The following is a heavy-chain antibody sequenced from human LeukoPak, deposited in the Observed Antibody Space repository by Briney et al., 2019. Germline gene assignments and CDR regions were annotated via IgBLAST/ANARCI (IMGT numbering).Heavy chain of an antibody. D-gene: IGHD3-10*01. V-gene: IGHV3-13*01. CDR2: IGTYDDT. CDR1: GFTFRSYN. Sequence: GGSLRLSCAASGFTFRSYNMHWVRQTTGKGLEWVSSIGTYDDTFYSNSVKGRFTILRDNAQDSLYLQMNSLRPGDTAVYYCVRGWPGDFEYWGLGTLVTVST. J-gene: IGHJ4*02. CDR3: VRGWPGDFEY.